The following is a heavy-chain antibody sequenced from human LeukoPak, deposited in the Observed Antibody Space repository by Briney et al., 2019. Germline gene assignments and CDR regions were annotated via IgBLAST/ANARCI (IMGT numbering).Heavy chain of an antibody. CDR3: AKDKGSGYPYYFDY. D-gene: IGHD3-22*01. CDR1: GFTFSSYA. J-gene: IGHJ4*02. CDR2: VSGSGGST. V-gene: IGHV3-23*01. Sequence: GASLRLSCAASGFTFSSYAMSWVRQAPGKGLEWVSAVSGSGGSTYYADSVKGRFTISRDNSKNTLYLQMNSLRAEDTAVYYCAKDKGSGYPYYFDYWGQGTLVTVSS.